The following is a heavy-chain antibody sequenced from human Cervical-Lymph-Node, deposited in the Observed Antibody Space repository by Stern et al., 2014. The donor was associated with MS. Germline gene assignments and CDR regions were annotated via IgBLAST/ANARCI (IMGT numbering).Heavy chain of an antibody. V-gene: IGHV1-69*01. Sequence: VQLVQSGAAVKKPGSSGKVSCKASGGTFSSYAISWVRQAPGQGLEWMGGVIPIFGTANYAQTFPGNVTITADEPTRTASSERRSLRSEDTAVYYFARGELKEGLVRGMDVWGQGTTVTVSS. CDR3: ARGELKEGLVRGMDV. CDR2: VIPIFGTA. CDR1: GGTFSSYA. J-gene: IGHJ6*02. D-gene: IGHD1-26*01.